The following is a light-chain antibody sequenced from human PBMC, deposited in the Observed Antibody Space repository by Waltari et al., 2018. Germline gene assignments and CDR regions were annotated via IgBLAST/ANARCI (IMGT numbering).Light chain of an antibody. CDR3: QQRSNWTPHT. CDR1: QTVGTY. J-gene: IGKJ2*01. Sequence: EIVLTQSPATLSLSPGETPTLSCSASQTVGTYLAWYQQKPGQAPRLLIYDASNRATGIPARFRGSGSGTDFTLTISSLEAEDFAVYYCQQRSNWTPHTFGQGARLEIK. V-gene: IGKV3-11*01. CDR2: DAS.